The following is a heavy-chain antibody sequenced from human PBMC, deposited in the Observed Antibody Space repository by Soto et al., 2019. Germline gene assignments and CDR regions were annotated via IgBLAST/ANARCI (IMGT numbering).Heavy chain of an antibody. CDR2: IWYDGSDK. J-gene: IGHJ4*02. CDR3: AIGNISYYFES. V-gene: IGHV3-33*01. Sequence: PXGSLRLSCAASVFTFSGFGMHCVRHSPGKGLEWVAIIWYDGSDKYYADSVKGRFTISRDNSKNTLYLQMNSLRAEDTAVYHCAIGNISYYFESWGQGTPDRVS. CDR1: VFTFSGFG. D-gene: IGHD1-1*01.